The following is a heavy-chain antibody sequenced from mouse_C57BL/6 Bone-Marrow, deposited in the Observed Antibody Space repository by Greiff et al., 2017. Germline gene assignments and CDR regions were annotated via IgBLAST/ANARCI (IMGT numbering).Heavy chain of an antibody. D-gene: IGHD3-2*02. CDR1: GFNIKDDY. Sequence: VQLQQSGAELVRPGASVKLSCTASGFNIKDDYMHWVKQRPEQGLEWIGWIDPENGDTEYASKFQGKATITADTSSNTAYLQLSSLTSEDTAVYYCTTEEEEGSGYFYAMDYWGQGTSVTVSS. J-gene: IGHJ4*01. CDR2: IDPENGDT. V-gene: IGHV14-4*01. CDR3: TTEEEEGSGYFYAMDY.